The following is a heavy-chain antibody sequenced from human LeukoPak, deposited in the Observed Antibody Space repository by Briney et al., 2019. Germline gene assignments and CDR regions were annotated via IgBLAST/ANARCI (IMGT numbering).Heavy chain of an antibody. D-gene: IGHD6-19*01. V-gene: IGHV4-59*07. CDR2: IYYSGST. J-gene: IGHJ5*02. CDR1: GVSLSSHY. Sequence: PSDTLSHTCTVSGVSLSSHYWSWLRHPPGKGLEWLGYIYYSGSTNYSPYLKSRVTISVDTSKNQFSLKLSSVTAAGTAVYYCASFGIAVAGTWGQGTLVTVSS. CDR3: ASFGIAVAGT.